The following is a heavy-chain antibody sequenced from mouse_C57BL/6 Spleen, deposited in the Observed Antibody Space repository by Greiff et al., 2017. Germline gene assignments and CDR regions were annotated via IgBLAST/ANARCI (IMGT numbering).Heavy chain of an antibody. Sequence: QVQLKESGAELVRPGTSVKMSCKASGYTFTNYWIGWAKQRPGHGLEWIGDIYPGGGYTNYNEKFKGKATLTADKSSSTAYMQFSSLTSEDSAIYYCARVDDYDGSPWFAYWGQGTLVTVSA. J-gene: IGHJ3*01. V-gene: IGHV1-63*01. CDR1: GYTFTNYW. CDR2: IYPGGGYT. D-gene: IGHD2-4*01. CDR3: ARVDDYDGSPWFAY.